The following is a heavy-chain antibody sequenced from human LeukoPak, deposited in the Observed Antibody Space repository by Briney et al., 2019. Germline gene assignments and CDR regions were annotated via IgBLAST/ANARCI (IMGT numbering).Heavy chain of an antibody. J-gene: IGHJ4*02. D-gene: IGHD6-19*01. V-gene: IGHV3-9*01. CDR3: AKAIGYSSGWYVSPVDY. CDR1: GFTFDDYA. CDR2: ISWNSGSI. Sequence: PGGSLRLSCAASGFTFDDYAMHWVRQAPGKGLEWVSGISWNSGSIGYADSVKGRFTISRDNAKNSLYLQMNSLRAEDTALYYCAKAIGYSSGWYVSPVDYWGQGTLVTVSS.